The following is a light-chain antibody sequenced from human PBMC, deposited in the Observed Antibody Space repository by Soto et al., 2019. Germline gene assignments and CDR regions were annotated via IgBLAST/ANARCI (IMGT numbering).Light chain of an antibody. Sequence: QSVLTQPPSASATPGQTVTISCSGSTSNIGSNSVYWYHQLPGTAPKLLIYRNDQRPSGVPDRFSGSKSGTSASLAISGLRSEDESDYYCAAWDDSLSGRMFGGGTQLTVL. CDR3: AAWDDSLSGRM. CDR2: RND. V-gene: IGLV1-47*01. CDR1: TSNIGSNS. J-gene: IGLJ3*02.